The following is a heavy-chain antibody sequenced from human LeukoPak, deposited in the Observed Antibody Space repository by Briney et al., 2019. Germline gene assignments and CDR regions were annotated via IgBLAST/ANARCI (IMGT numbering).Heavy chain of an antibody. CDR2: ISSSSSYI. J-gene: IGHJ4*02. CDR1: GFTFSSYS. CDR3: ARLKNYYGSGRRPIDSLDY. V-gene: IGHV3-21*01. D-gene: IGHD3-10*01. Sequence: GGSLRLSCAASGFTFSSYSMNWVRQAPGKGLEWVSSISSSSSYIYYADSVKGRFTISRDNAKNSLYLQMNSLRAEDTAVYYCARLKNYYGSGRRPIDSLDYWGQGTLVTVSS.